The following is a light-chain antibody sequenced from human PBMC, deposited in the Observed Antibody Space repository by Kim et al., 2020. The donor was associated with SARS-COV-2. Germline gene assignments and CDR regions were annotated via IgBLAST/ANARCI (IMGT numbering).Light chain of an antibody. CDR1: QDIRKD. V-gene: IGKV1-33*01. J-gene: IGKJ5*01. CDR2: GAS. CDR3: QQYGGFPIT. Sequence: DRITITCQASQDIRKDLNWFQQKPGKAPKLLIYGASNLQVGVPSRFSGSGSGTRFVFTISSLQPEDIATYYCQQYGGFPITFGQGTRLEIK.